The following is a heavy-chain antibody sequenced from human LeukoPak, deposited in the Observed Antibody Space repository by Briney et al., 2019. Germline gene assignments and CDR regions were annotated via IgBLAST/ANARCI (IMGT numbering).Heavy chain of an antibody. J-gene: IGHJ4*02. D-gene: IGHD2/OR15-2a*01. V-gene: IGHV4-30-4*01. CDR2: IYYSGNT. CDR3: ARVKIGDYIDY. CDR1: GGSISSGDYY. Sequence: SQTLSLTCTVSGGSISSGDYYWSWIRQPPGKGLEWIGYIYYSGNTYYNPSLKSRVTISVDTSKNQFSLKLSSVTAADSAVYYCARVKIGDYIDYWGQGTLVTVSS.